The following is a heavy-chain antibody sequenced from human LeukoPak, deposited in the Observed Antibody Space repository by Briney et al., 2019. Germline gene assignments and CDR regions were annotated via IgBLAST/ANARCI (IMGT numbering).Heavy chain of an antibody. Sequence: PSETLSLTCTVSGGSISSYYWSWIRQPPGKGLEWIGYIYYSGSTNYNPSLKSRVTISVDTSKNQFSLKLNSVTAADTAVYYCARFYTIFGVVTPYYFDYWGQGTLVTVSS. CDR1: GGSISSYY. CDR3: ARFYTIFGVVTPYYFDY. J-gene: IGHJ4*02. V-gene: IGHV4-59*01. CDR2: IYYSGST. D-gene: IGHD3-3*01.